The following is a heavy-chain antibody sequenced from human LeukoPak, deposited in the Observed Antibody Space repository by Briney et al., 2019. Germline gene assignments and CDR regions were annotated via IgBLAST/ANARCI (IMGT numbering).Heavy chain of an antibody. CDR3: AREYYDNSGRKHGFDI. CDR1: GYTYTGYY. Sequence: ASVKVSCKASGYTYTGYYMHWVRQAPGQGLEWMGWIDPHSGGTNYAQKFQGRVTMTRDTSISAAYMELSRLRSDDTAVYYCAREYYDNSGRKHGFDIWGQGTMVTVSS. D-gene: IGHD3-22*01. CDR2: IDPHSGGT. V-gene: IGHV1-2*02. J-gene: IGHJ3*02.